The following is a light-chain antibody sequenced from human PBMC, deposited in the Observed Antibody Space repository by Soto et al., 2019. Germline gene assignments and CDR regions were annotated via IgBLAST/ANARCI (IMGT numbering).Light chain of an antibody. CDR1: SSNIGSNT. CDR3: QSFDNGLLAYV. V-gene: IGLV1-44*01. Sequence: QSVLTPPPSASGTPGQRVTISCSGSSSNIGSNTVNWYQQLPGTAPKLLIHANNQRPSGVPDRFSASKSGTSASLAITGLQAEDEADYYCQSFDNGLLAYVFGTGTRSPP. J-gene: IGLJ1*01. CDR2: ANN.